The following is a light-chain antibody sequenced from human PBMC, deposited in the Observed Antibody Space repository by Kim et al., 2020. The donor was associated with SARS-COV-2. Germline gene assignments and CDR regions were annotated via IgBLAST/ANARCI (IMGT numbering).Light chain of an antibody. V-gene: IGKV1-39*01. CDR3: QQSYSNPYT. Sequence: DIQMTQSPSSLSASVGDRVTITCRASQSVSSYLNWYQQRPGKAPKLLIYAASSLQSGVPSRFSGSGSGTDFTLTISSLQPEDFATYSCQQSYSNPYTFGQGTKLEI. CDR2: AAS. J-gene: IGKJ2*01. CDR1: QSVSSY.